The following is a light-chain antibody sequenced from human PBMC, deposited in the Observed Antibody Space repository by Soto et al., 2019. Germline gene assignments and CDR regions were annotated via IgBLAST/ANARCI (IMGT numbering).Light chain of an antibody. CDR1: QSSRSSA. J-gene: IGKJ4*01. V-gene: IGKV3-20*01. Sequence: EIVMTQSPGTLSLSPGERATLSCRASQSSRSSALAWYQQKPGQSPRLLIYGGSSRAPGIPDRFSGGGSGTDFSLTISRLETEDFSVYYCHQYGSSQLTFGGGTNVHIK. CDR3: HQYGSSQLT. CDR2: GGS.